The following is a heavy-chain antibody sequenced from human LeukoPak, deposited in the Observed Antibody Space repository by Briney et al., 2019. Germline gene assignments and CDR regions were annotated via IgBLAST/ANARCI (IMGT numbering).Heavy chain of an antibody. D-gene: IGHD6-6*01. V-gene: IGHV3-66*02. CDR1: GITVSSNY. Sequence: GGSLRLSCAASGITVSSNYMSWVRQAPGKGLEWVSVTYSGGSTYYADSVKGRFTISRDNSKNTLYLQMNSLRAEDTAVYYCARDERFEYSSSSYAFDIWGQGTMVTVSS. CDR2: TYSGGST. J-gene: IGHJ3*02. CDR3: ARDERFEYSSSSYAFDI.